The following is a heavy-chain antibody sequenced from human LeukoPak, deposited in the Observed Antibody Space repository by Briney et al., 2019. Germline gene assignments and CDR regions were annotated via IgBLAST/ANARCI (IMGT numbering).Heavy chain of an antibody. Sequence: GGSLRLSCAASKFAFSNYPMSWVRQAPGKGLEWVSAISGSGGSTYYADSVKGRFTISRDNSKNTLYLQMNSLRAEDTAVYYCAKDRFISDSSGYYYQLDYWGQGTLVTVSS. J-gene: IGHJ4*02. CDR2: ISGSGGST. CDR3: AKDRFISDSSGYYYQLDY. CDR1: KFAFSNYP. D-gene: IGHD3-22*01. V-gene: IGHV3-23*01.